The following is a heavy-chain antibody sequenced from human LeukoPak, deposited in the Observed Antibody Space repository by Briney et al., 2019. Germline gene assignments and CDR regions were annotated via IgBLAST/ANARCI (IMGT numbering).Heavy chain of an antibody. CDR2: ISGYNGKT. CDR3: ARDRDYSSTDAFDI. V-gene: IGHV1-18*01. Sequence: ASVKVSCKASGYTFNTYGITWVRQAPGQGLEWMGWISGYNGKTKYAQKLQDRVTMTTDTSTTTAYMEPRSLRSDDTAVYYCARDRDYSSTDAFDIWGQGTVVTVSS. J-gene: IGHJ3*02. CDR1: GYTFNTYG. D-gene: IGHD4-11*01.